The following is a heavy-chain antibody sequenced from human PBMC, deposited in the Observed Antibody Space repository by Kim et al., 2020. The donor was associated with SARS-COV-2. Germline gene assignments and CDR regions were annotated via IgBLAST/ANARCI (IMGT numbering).Heavy chain of an antibody. Sequence: DSVKGRFTISGDNAKNSLYLQMNSLRAEDTAVYYCARDSSSWYGIDAFDIWGQGTMVTVSS. D-gene: IGHD6-13*01. V-gene: IGHV3-21*01. J-gene: IGHJ3*02. CDR3: ARDSSSWYGIDAFDI.